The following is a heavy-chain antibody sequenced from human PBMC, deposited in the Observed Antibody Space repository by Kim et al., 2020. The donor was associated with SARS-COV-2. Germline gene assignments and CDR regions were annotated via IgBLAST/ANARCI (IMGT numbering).Heavy chain of an antibody. Sequence: SETLSLTCAVSGGSISSSNWWSWVRQPPGKGLEWIGEIYHSGSTNYNPSLKSRVTISVDKSKNQFSLKLSSVTAADTAVYYCARGYSGYDYQLDYWGQGTLVTVSS. D-gene: IGHD5-12*01. CDR2: IYHSGST. CDR1: GGSISSSNW. J-gene: IGHJ4*02. CDR3: ARGYSGYDYQLDY. V-gene: IGHV4-4*02.